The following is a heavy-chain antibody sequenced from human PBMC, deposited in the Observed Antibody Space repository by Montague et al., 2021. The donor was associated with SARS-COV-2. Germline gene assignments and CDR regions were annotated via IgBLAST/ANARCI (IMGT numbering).Heavy chain of an antibody. Sequence: SETLSPTCTVSGGSINNTSYYWGWIRQPPGKGLDWIGSIFYRGNTHYNASLKSRVTVSVDTSKNQFSLNLTSVTAADTALYYCARLTTSGSIAWGQGTLVTVSS. J-gene: IGHJ5*02. CDR3: ARLTTSGSIA. D-gene: IGHD6-19*01. CDR1: GGSINNTSYY. V-gene: IGHV4-39*01. CDR2: IFYRGNT.